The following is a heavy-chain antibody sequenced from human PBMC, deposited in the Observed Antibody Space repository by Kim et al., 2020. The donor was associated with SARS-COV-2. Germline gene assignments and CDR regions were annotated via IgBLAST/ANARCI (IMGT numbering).Heavy chain of an antibody. CDR3: ARGPNYSPFDY. V-gene: IGHV3-11*04. D-gene: IGHD4-4*01. Sequence: YYANSVRGRFPISRNNHKHSLYLQMNNLRAEDTAVYDCARGPNYSPFDYWGQGTLVTVAS. J-gene: IGHJ4*02.